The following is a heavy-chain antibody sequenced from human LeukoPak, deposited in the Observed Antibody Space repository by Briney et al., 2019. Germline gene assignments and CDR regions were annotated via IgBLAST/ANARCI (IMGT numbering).Heavy chain of an antibody. CDR1: GFTVSSNY. J-gene: IGHJ4*02. D-gene: IGHD3-22*01. CDR2: IYSGGST. CDR3: ARHYYDSSGYQRIDY. V-gene: IGHV3-53*01. Sequence: GGSLRLSCAASGFTVSSNYMSWVRQAPGKGLEWVSAIYSGGSTCYADSVKGRFTISRDNSKNTLYLQMNSLRAEDTAVYYCARHYYDSSGYQRIDYWGQGTLVTVSS.